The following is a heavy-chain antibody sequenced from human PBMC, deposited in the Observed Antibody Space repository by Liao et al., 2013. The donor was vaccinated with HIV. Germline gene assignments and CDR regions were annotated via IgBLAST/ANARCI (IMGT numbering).Heavy chain of an antibody. CDR3: ARGLGFDY. J-gene: IGHJ4*02. V-gene: IGHV4-61*02. D-gene: IGHD2-21*01. CDR1: GGSISSGSYY. CDR2: IYTSGST. Sequence: QVQLQESGPGLVKPSQTLSLTCTVSGGSISSGSYYWSWIRQPAGKGLEWIGRIYTSGSTIYNPSLKSRVTISIDASKSQFSLKLSSVTAADTAVYYCARGLGFDYWGQGTLVTVSS.